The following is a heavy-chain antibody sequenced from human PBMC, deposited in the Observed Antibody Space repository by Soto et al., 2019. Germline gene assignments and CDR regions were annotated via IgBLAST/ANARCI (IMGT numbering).Heavy chain of an antibody. D-gene: IGHD6-19*01. Sequence: GGSLRLSCEASGFTFSKYAMHWVRQPPGKGLEWVAIIWYDGDKKYYADSVKGRFTISRDNSKNTLYLQMNSLRAEDTAVYYCARDKGGSDGMDVWGQGTTVTVSS. J-gene: IGHJ6*02. CDR1: GFTFSKYA. V-gene: IGHV3-30*02. CDR3: ARDKGGSDGMDV. CDR2: IWYDGDKK.